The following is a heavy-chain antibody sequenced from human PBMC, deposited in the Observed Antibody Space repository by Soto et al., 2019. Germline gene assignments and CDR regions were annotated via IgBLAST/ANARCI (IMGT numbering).Heavy chain of an antibody. CDR1: GFTFSDYA. CDR2: ISGSGGST. CDR3: AKDHGMDV. J-gene: IGHJ6*02. V-gene: IGHV3-23*01. Sequence: GGSLRLSCVTSGFTFSDYAMAWVRQSPGKGLEWVSSISGSGGSTYYADSVKGRFTISRDNSKNTVFLQMNSLRAEDTAVYYCAKDHGMDVWGQGATVTVSS.